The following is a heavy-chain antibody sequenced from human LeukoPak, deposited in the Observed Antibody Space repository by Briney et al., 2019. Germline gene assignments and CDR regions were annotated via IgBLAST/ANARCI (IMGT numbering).Heavy chain of an antibody. D-gene: IGHD4-23*01. CDR3: ARAIVYGGLE. CDR1: GFTFGNYA. J-gene: IGHJ4*02. Sequence: QTGGSLRLSCVASGFTFGNYAMSWVRQAPGKGLEYVSPISASGLSTYYADSVKGRFTISRDNSKNTLYLQMNSLRAEDTAVYYCARAIVYGGLEWGQGTLVTVFS. CDR2: ISASGLST. V-gene: IGHV3-23*01.